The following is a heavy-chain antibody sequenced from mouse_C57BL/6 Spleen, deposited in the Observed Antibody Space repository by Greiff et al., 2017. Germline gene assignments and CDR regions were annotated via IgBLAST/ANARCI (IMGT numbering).Heavy chain of an antibody. D-gene: IGHD2-1*01. V-gene: IGHV1-76*01. CDR2: IYPGSGNT. J-gene: IGHJ3*01. CDR1: GYTFTDYY. Sequence: VKVVESGAELVRPGASVKLSCKASGYTFTDYYINWVKQRPGQGLEWIARIYPGSGNTYYNEKFKGKATLTAEKSSSTAYMQLSSLTSEDSAVYFCARDGVYGNFAWFAYWGQGTLVTVSA. CDR3: ARDGVYGNFAWFAY.